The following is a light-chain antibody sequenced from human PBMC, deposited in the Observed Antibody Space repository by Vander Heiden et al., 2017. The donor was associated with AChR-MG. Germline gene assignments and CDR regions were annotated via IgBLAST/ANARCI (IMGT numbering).Light chain of an antibody. V-gene: IGLV3-21*03. CDR3: EVWDSTSDPRV. Sequence: SYVLTQTPSVSVAPRTTATIACRGDNIGGKRVHGYQHKAGQAPVLVVYEGSDRPSGIPERFSGSNSGNTATLTISRVEAGDEADYYCEVWDSTSDPRVFGGGTKLTVL. CDR1: NIGGKR. J-gene: IGLJ3*02. CDR2: EGS.